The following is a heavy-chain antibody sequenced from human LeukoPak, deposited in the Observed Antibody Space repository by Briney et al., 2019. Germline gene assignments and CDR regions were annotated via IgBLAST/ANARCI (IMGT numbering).Heavy chain of an antibody. CDR3: ARGRECNSASCFFDY. D-gene: IGHD2-2*01. CDR2: IYHSGST. CDR1: GGSISSGDYY. J-gene: IGHJ4*02. V-gene: IGHV4-30-4*01. Sequence: SETLSLTCTVSGGSISSGDYYWSWIRQPPGKGLEWIGYIYHSGSTYYNASLKSRVTISVDTSKNQFSLKVSSVTAADTAVYYCARGRECNSASCFFDYWGQGTLVTVSS.